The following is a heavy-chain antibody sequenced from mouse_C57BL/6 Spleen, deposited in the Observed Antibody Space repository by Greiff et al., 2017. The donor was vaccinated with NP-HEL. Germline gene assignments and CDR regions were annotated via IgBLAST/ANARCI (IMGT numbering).Heavy chain of an antibody. Sequence: VQLKQSGPGLVKPSQSLSLTCSVTGYSITSGYYWNWIRQFPGNKLEWMGYISYDGSNNYNPSLKNRISITRDTSKNQFYLKLNSVTTEDTATYYCAREDWDGYAMDSWGQGTSVTVSS. V-gene: IGHV3-6*01. D-gene: IGHD4-1*01. CDR3: AREDWDGYAMDS. CDR2: ISYDGSN. J-gene: IGHJ4*01. CDR1: GYSITSGYY.